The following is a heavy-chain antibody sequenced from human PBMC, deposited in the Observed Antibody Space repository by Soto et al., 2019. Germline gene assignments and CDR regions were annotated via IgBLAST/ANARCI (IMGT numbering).Heavy chain of an antibody. J-gene: IGHJ4*02. D-gene: IGHD3-22*01. Sequence: SETLSLTCTVSGGSISSGGYYWSWIRQHPGKGLEWIGYIYYSGSTYYNPSLKSRVTISVDTSKNQFSLKLSSVTAADTAVYYCARVPIYYYDSSGYSYYFDYWGQGTLVTVSS. CDR2: IYYSGST. CDR3: ARVPIYYYDSSGYSYYFDY. CDR1: GGSISSGGYY. V-gene: IGHV4-31*03.